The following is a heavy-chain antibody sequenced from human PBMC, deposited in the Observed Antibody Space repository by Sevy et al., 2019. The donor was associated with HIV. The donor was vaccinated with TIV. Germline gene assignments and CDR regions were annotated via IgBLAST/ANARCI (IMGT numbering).Heavy chain of an antibody. V-gene: IGHV5-51*01. CDR1: GYSFTSHW. D-gene: IGHD3-22*01. J-gene: IGHJ4*02. CDR2: IFPGDSET. Sequence: GESLKISCKGHGYSFTSHWIGWVRQMPGKGLDWMGIIFPGDSETRYSPPFQGEVTISADKSISTAFRQWSSLKASDTAIYYCARSRSGYFDSSGYYINWGQGTLVTVSS. CDR3: ARSRSGYFDSSGYYIN.